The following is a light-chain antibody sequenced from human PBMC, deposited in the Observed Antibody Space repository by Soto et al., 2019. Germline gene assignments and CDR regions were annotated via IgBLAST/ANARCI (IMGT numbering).Light chain of an antibody. J-gene: IGLJ2*01. CDR3: ATWDSSLSAGV. CDR1: SSNIGNNY. CDR2: DND. V-gene: IGLV1-51*01. Sequence: QSALTQPPSVSAAPGQQVTISCSGSSSNIGNNYVSWYQQFPGTAPKLLIYDNDKRPSGIPDRFSGSKSGTSATLGGTGLQTGDEADYYCATWDSSLSAGVFGGGTKLTVL.